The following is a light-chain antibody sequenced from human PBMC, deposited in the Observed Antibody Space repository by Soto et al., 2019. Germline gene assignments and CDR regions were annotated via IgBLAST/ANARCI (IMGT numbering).Light chain of an antibody. Sequence: EIVMTQSPATLSVSPGERATLSCRASQSISSSLAWYQQKPGQAPRLLIYGASTRATGIPARFSGSGSGTEFTLTISSLQSEDFAVYYCQQYNNWPWTFGQGTEVEIK. CDR3: QQYNNWPWT. V-gene: IGKV3-15*01. CDR1: QSISSS. CDR2: GAS. J-gene: IGKJ1*01.